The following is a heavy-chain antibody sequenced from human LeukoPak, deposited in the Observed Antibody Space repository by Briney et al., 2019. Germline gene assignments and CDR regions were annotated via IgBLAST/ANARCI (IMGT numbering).Heavy chain of an antibody. CDR3: ARDLIVVVGDVFDL. Sequence: GASVKVSCKAFGYTFTNYGITWLRQAPGQGLEWMGWVSPSSGHTNYTQNLQDRVTMTTDTPTNTAYMELRSLRSDDTAVYYGARDLIVVVGDVFDLWGQGTMVTVSS. D-gene: IGHD3-22*01. J-gene: IGHJ3*01. V-gene: IGHV1-18*01. CDR1: GYTFTNYG. CDR2: VSPSSGHT.